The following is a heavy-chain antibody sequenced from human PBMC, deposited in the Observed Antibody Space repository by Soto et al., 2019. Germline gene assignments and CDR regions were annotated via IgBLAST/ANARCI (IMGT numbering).Heavy chain of an antibody. Sequence: GGSLRLSCAASGFTFSSYSMNWVRQAPGKGLEWVSYISSSSSTIYYADSVKGRFTISRDNAKNSLYLQMNSLRDEDTAVYYCARASEWLLLEGFDYWGQGTLVTVSS. J-gene: IGHJ4*02. CDR2: ISSSSSTI. V-gene: IGHV3-48*02. D-gene: IGHD3-22*01. CDR3: ARASEWLLLEGFDY. CDR1: GFTFSSYS.